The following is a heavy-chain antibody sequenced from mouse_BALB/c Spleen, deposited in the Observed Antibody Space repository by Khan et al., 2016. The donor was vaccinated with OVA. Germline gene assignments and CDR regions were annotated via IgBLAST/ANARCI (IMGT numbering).Heavy chain of an antibody. CDR1: GYSITSDYA. CDR3: ARDGSRYNYAMDH. Sequence: EVQLVESGPGLVKPSLSLSLTCTVTGYSITSDYAWNWIRQFPGNKLEWMGYIRYSGSTSYNPSLKSRISITRATSKNQFFLELKSVNTEDSDTDYCARDGSRYNYAMDHWGQGTSVTVSS. D-gene: IGHD2-3*01. CDR2: IRYSGST. V-gene: IGHV3-2*02. J-gene: IGHJ4*01.